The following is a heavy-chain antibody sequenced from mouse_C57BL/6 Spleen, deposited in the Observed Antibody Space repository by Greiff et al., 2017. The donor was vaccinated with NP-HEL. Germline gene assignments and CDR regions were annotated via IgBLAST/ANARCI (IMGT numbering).Heavy chain of an antibody. Sequence: QVQLQQPGAELVKPGASVKLSCKASGYTFTSYWMQWVKQRPGQGLEWIGEIDPSDSYTNYNQKFKGKATLTVDTSSSTAYMQLSSLTSEDSAVYYCARGHGNYPFAYWGQGTLVTVSA. D-gene: IGHD2-1*01. J-gene: IGHJ3*01. CDR1: GYTFTSYW. CDR3: ARGHGNYPFAY. CDR2: IDPSDSYT. V-gene: IGHV1-50*01.